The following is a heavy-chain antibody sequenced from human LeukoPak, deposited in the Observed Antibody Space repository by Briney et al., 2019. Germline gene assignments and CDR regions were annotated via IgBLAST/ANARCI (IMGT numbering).Heavy chain of an antibody. Sequence: ASVKVSCKASGYTFTGYYMHWVRQAPGQGLEWMGWINPNSGGTNYAQKFQGRVTMARDTSISTAYMELSRLRSDDTAVYYCARGTTVTTIPFFGYWGQGTLVTVSS. J-gene: IGHJ4*02. CDR2: INPNSGGT. D-gene: IGHD4-17*01. CDR3: ARGTTVTTIPFFGY. V-gene: IGHV1-2*02. CDR1: GYTFTGYY.